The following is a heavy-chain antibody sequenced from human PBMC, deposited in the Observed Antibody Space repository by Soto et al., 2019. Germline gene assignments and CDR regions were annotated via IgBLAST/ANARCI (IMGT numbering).Heavy chain of an antibody. CDR2: ISGDRAYI. CDR3: AKDPPWTVGPLAMDV. Sequence: GGSLRLSCVASGFTFSAYSMNWVRQAPGKGLEWLSYISGDRAYIYYADSVRGRFTISRDNAENSLYLQMDNLRDEDTALYYCAKDPPWTVGPLAMDVWGQGTTVTVSS. J-gene: IGHJ6*02. CDR1: GFTFSAYS. V-gene: IGHV3-48*02. D-gene: IGHD2-2*01.